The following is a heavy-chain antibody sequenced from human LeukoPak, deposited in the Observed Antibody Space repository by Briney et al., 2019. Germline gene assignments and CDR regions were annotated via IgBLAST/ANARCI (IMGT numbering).Heavy chain of an antibody. J-gene: IGHJ4*02. Sequence: SETLSLTCTVSGGSISSYYWSWIRQPPGKGLEWIGYIYYSRSTNYNPSLKSRVTISVDTSKNQFSLKLSSVTAADTAVYYCARVYCGGDCYSPYYFDYWGQGTLVTVSS. CDR2: IYYSRST. CDR1: GGSISSYY. V-gene: IGHV4-59*01. D-gene: IGHD2-21*02. CDR3: ARVYCGGDCYSPYYFDY.